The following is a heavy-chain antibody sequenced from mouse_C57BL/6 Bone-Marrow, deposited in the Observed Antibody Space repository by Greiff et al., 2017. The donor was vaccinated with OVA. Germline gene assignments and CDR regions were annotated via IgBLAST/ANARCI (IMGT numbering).Heavy chain of an antibody. CDR1: GFNIKNTY. V-gene: IGHV14-3*01. D-gene: IGHD2-3*01. Sequence: EVQLQQSVAELVRPGASVKLSCTASGFNIKNTYMHWVKQRPEQGLEWIGRIDPAHGNTKYAQKFQGKATLTADTSSNTAYLQLSSLTSEDTAIYYCASTPSYDGYYEGAMDYWGQGTSVTVSS. CDR3: ASTPSYDGYYEGAMDY. CDR2: IDPAHGNT. J-gene: IGHJ4*01.